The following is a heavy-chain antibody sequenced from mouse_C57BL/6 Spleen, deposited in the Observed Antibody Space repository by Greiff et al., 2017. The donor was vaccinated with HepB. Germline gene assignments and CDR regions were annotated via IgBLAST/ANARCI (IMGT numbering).Heavy chain of an antibody. J-gene: IGHJ3*01. Sequence: DVKLVESEGGLVQPGSSMKLSCTASGFTFSDYYMAWVRQVPEKGLEWVANINYDGSSTYYLDSLKSRFIISRDNAKNILYLQMSSLKSEDTATYYGAREEGTTVVERGGFAYWGQGTLVTVSA. CDR3: AREEGTTVVERGGFAY. V-gene: IGHV5-16*01. D-gene: IGHD1-1*01. CDR2: INYDGSST. CDR1: GFTFSDYY.